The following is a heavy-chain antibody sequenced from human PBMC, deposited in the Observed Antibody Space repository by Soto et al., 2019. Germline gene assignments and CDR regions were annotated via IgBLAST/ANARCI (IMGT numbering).Heavy chain of an antibody. CDR2: IRGTGGET. V-gene: IGHV3-23*01. J-gene: IGHJ4*02. CDR3: AQDRGWGVVSPSHDY. D-gene: IGHD2-21*01. Sequence: EVELLESGGGIVQPGGSLRVSCVASGFTFRNFVMSWVRQAPGKGLEWVSAIRGTGGETFYADSVKGRFTISRDNSKNRLYLQRNSLRDEDTALYFCAQDRGWGVVSPSHDYWGQGTLVTVSS. CDR1: GFTFRNFV.